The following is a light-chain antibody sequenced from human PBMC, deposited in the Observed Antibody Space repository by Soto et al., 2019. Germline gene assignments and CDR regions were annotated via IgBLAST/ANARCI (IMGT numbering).Light chain of an antibody. CDR1: SSNIGAGSE. V-gene: IGLV1-40*01. CDR2: ANT. J-gene: IGLJ2*01. Sequence: QSVLTQPPSVSGAPGQRVTISCTGSSSNIGAGSEVHWYQQLPGTAPKLLIFANTRRPSGVPDRFSGSKSVTSASLAITGLQADDEADYYCQSYDNSLRAEVFGGGTKVTV. CDR3: QSYDNSLRAEV.